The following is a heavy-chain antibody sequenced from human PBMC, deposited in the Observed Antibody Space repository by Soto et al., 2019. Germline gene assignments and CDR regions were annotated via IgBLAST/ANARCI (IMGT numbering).Heavy chain of an antibody. J-gene: IGHJ4*02. V-gene: IGHV1-46*03. CDR3: ARCRYSSGWYNY. CDR2: INPSGGST. CDR1: GGTFSSYA. Sequence: ASVKVSCKASGGTFSSYAISWVRQAPGQGLEWMGIINPSGGSTSYAQKFQGRVTMTRDTSTSTVYMELSSLRSEDTAVYYCARCRYSSGWYNYRGQGTLVTVSS. D-gene: IGHD6-19*01.